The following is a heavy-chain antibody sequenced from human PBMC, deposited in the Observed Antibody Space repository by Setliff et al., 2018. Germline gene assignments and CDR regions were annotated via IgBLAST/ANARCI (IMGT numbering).Heavy chain of an antibody. V-gene: IGHV4-59*12. CDR3: ARDTSSDWAAWFDP. J-gene: IGHJ5*02. D-gene: IGHD3-22*01. CDR1: GASIRNFY. CDR2: VHFTGST. Sequence: SETLSLTCNVSGASIRNFYWTWIRQPPGKGLEWIGYVHFTGSTNYNPSLKSRVTMSVDVSKSQFSLKLTSVTAADTAIYYCARDTSSDWAAWFDPWSQGILVTVSS.